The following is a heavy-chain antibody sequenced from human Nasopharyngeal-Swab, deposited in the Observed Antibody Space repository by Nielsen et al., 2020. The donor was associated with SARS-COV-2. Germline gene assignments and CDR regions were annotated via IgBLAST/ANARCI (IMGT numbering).Heavy chain of an antibody. V-gene: IGHV1-24*01. Sequence: ASVKVSCKVSGYTLTDLSMHWVRQAPGTGLEWMGGFDPEDGETIYAQKFQGRVTMTEDTSTDTAYMELSSLRSEDTAVYYCATSPAVAGTNWYFDLWGRGTLVTVSS. CDR1: GYTLTDLS. D-gene: IGHD6-19*01. CDR2: FDPEDGET. J-gene: IGHJ2*01. CDR3: ATSPAVAGTNWYFDL.